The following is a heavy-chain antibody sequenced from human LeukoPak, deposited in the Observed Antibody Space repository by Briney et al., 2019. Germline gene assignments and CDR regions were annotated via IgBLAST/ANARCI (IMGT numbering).Heavy chain of an antibody. D-gene: IGHD3-22*01. CDR1: GGSISSGGYS. J-gene: IGHJ3*02. Sequence: PSETLSLTCAVSGGSISSGGYSWSWIRQPPGKGLEWIGYIYHSGSTYYNPSLKSRVTISVDRSKNQFSLKLSSVTAADTAVYYCARDSHHYYDIDAFDIWGQGTMVTVSS. CDR3: ARDSHHYYDIDAFDI. V-gene: IGHV4-30-2*01. CDR2: IYHSGST.